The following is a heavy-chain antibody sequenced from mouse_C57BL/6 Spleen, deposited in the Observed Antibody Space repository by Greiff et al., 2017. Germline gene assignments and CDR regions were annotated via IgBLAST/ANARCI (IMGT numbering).Heavy chain of an antibody. Sequence: EVQLQQSGPELVKPGASVKISCKASGYSFTGYYMNWVKQSPEKSLEWIGEINPSTGGTTYNQTFKAKATLTVDKSSSTAYMQLKSLTSEDSAVYCCARSTGAMDYWGQGTSVTVSS. CDR3: ARSTGAMDY. CDR2: INPSTGGT. J-gene: IGHJ4*01. V-gene: IGHV1-42*01. CDR1: GYSFTGYY.